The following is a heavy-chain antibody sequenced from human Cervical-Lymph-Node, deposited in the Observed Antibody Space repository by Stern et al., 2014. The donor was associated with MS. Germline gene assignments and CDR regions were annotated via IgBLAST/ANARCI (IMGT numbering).Heavy chain of an antibody. CDR1: GGSLRSYY. J-gene: IGHJ4*02. Sequence: QLQLQELGPGLVKPSETLSLTCTVSGGSLRSYYWNWIRQAPGKGLEWLGFIYNTGSVNYNPSRSSRVAMSVDTSKNQFSLTVSSVTAADTAVYYCAREGEYCSGSRCYPFLDYWGQGTLVTVSS. D-gene: IGHD2-15*01. CDR2: IYNTGSV. V-gene: IGHV4-59*01. CDR3: AREGEYCSGSRCYPFLDY.